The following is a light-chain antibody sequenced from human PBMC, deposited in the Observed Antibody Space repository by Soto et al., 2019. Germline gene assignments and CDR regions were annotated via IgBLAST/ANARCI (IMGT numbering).Light chain of an antibody. CDR2: AAS. V-gene: IGKV1-27*01. J-gene: IGKJ4*01. CDR3: QKYNSAPLT. CDR1: QGISNY. Sequence: NPRTPAPSPPSAPVGDRGNTTCRASQGISNYLAWYQQKPGKVPKLLIYAASTLQSGVPSRFSGSGSGTDFTLTISSLQPEDVATYYCQKYNSAPLTFGGGTKVDIK.